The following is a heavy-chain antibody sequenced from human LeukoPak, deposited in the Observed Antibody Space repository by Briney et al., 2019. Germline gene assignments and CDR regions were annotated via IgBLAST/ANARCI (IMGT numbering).Heavy chain of an antibody. CDR3: AKDYNRAYYYGSGFDY. V-gene: IGHV3-30*02. CDR1: GFTFSSYG. D-gene: IGHD3-10*01. CDR2: IRYDGSKK. J-gene: IGHJ4*02. Sequence: GGSLRLSCAASGFTFSSYGMHWVRQAPGKGLEWVAFIRYDGSKKYSADSVKGRFTISRDNSKNTLYLQMNSLRAEDTAVYYCAKDYNRAYYYGSGFDYWGQGTLVTVSS.